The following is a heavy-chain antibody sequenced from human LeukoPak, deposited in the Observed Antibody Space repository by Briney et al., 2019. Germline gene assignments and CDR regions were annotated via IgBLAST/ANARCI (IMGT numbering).Heavy chain of an antibody. D-gene: IGHD4-17*01. Sequence: GGSLRLSCAASRFTFSNYVMHWVRQAPGKGLEWVSYFSTRSSTISYADSVKGRFAISRDNAKNSLYLQMNSLRDEDTAVYYCARDQDYGFDYWGQGTLVTVSS. J-gene: IGHJ4*02. CDR1: RFTFSNYV. CDR2: FSTRSSTI. V-gene: IGHV3-48*02. CDR3: ARDQDYGFDY.